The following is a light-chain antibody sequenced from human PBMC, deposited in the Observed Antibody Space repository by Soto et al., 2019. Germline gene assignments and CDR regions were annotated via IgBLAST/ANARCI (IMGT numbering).Light chain of an antibody. V-gene: IGKV2-28*01. J-gene: IGKJ4*01. CDR2: LGS. CDR3: MQALQTPGT. Sequence: DIVMTQSPLSLPVTPGEPASISCRSSQSLLHSNGYDYLDWYLQKPGQSPQLLIYLGSNRASGVPDRFSGSGSGTDFTLKISRVAAEEVGVYYCMQALQTPGTFGGGTKVEIK. CDR1: QSLLHSNGYDY.